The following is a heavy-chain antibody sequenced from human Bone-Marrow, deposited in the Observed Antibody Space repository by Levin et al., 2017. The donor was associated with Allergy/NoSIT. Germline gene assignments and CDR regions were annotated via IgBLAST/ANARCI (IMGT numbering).Heavy chain of an antibody. Sequence: GGSLRLSCAASGFTFSSYAMSWVRQAPGKGLEWVSAISGSGGSTYYADSVKGRFTISRDNSKNTLYLQMNSLRAEDTAVYYCAKVIESDYDILTGPTGVGYYFDYWGQGTLVTVSS. CDR3: AKVIESDYDILTGPTGVGYYFDY. V-gene: IGHV3-23*01. CDR2: ISGSGGST. J-gene: IGHJ4*02. D-gene: IGHD3-9*01. CDR1: GFTFSSYA.